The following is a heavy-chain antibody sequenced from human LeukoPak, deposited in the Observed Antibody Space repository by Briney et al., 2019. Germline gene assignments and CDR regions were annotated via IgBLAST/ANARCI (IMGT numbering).Heavy chain of an antibody. J-gene: IGHJ5*02. CDR1: GGSLSSYY. Sequence: SETLSLTCTVSGGSLSSYYWSWIRQPPGKGLEWIGYIYYSGSTNYNPSLKSRVTISVDTSKNQFSLKLSSVTAADTAVYYCARVGEYCSGGSCYDEINWFDPWGQGTLVTVSS. CDR2: IYYSGST. CDR3: ARVGEYCSGGSCYDEINWFDP. V-gene: IGHV4-59*01. D-gene: IGHD2-15*01.